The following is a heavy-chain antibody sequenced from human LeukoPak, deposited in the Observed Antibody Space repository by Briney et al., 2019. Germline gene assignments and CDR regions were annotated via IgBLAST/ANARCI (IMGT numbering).Heavy chain of an antibody. D-gene: IGHD3-9*01. CDR3: ANARGTYYDIFGAEH. J-gene: IGHJ1*01. CDR2: ISGSGGST. V-gene: IGHV3-23*01. Sequence: GGSLRLSCAASGFTFSSYAMSWVRQAPGKGLEWVSAISGSGGSTYYADPVKGRFTISRDNSKNTLYLQMNSLRAEDTAVYYCANARGTYYDIFGAEHWGQGTLVTVSS. CDR1: GFTFSSYA.